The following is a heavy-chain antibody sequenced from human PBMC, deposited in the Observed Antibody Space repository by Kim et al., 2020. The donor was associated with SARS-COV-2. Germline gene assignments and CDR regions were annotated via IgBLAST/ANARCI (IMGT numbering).Heavy chain of an antibody. CDR2: IWYDGSNK. V-gene: IGHV3-33*01. Sequence: GGSLRLSCAASGFTFSSYGMHWVRQAPGKGLEWVAVIWYDGSNKYYADSVKGRFTISRDNSKNTLYLQMNSLRAEDTAVYYCASGANVDTARANPSHFDYWGQGTLVTVSS. CDR1: GFTFSSYG. CDR3: ASGANVDTARANPSHFDY. J-gene: IGHJ4*02. D-gene: IGHD5-18*01.